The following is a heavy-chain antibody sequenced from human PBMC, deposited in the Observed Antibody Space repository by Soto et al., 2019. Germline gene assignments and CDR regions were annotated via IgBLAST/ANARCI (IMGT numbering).Heavy chain of an antibody. CDR2: ISWDGGST. CDR3: AKDALPLQAPAYYFDY. CDR1: GFTFDDYT. V-gene: IGHV3-43*01. J-gene: IGHJ4*02. D-gene: IGHD5-12*01. Sequence: GXSLILSCAASGFTFDDYTMHCVRQAPFKGLEWVSLISWDGGSTYYADSVKGRFTISRDNSKNSLYLQMNSLRTEDTALYYCAKDALPLQAPAYYFDYWGQGTLVTVSS.